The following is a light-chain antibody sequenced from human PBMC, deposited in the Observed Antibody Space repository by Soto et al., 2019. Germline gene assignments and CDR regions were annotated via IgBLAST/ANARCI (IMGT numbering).Light chain of an antibody. CDR3: CTYAGSYTFEV. V-gene: IGLV2-11*01. J-gene: IGLJ3*02. CDR1: SSDVGAYDS. Sequence: QSALTQPRSVSGSPGQSVTISCTGTSSDVGAYDSVSWYQQHPGKAPKLIIYDVSTRPSGVPDRFSGSKSGNTASLTISGLQAEDEADYHCCTYAGSYTFEVFGGGTKVAVL. CDR2: DVS.